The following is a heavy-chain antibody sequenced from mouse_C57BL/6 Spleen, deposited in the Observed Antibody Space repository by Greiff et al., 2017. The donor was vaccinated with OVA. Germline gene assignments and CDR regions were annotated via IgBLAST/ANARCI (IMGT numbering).Heavy chain of an antibody. Sequence: EVQLVESGGGLVQPKGSLKLSCAASGFSFNTYAMNWVRQAPGKGLEWVARIRSKSNNYATYYADSVKDRFTISRDDSESMLYLQMNNLKTEDTAMYYCVRGYDSYYYAMDYWGQGTSVTVSS. V-gene: IGHV10-1*01. CDR1: GFSFNTYA. D-gene: IGHD2-2*01. J-gene: IGHJ4*01. CDR3: VRGYDSYYYAMDY. CDR2: IRSKSNNYAT.